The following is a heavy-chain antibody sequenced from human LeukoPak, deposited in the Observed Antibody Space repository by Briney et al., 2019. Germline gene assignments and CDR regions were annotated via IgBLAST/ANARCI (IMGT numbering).Heavy chain of an antibody. CDR3: ASTYSDTDWNFDF. V-gene: IGHV4-4*07. CDR2: IYTSGST. Sequence: PSETLSLTCTVSSGSISSYYWSWIRQPAGKGLEWIGRIYTSGSTYYNPSLKSRVTMSVDTSKNQFSLRLSSVTAADTAVYYCASTYSDTDWNFDFWGQGTLVTVSS. J-gene: IGHJ4*02. CDR1: SGSISSYY. D-gene: IGHD5-12*01.